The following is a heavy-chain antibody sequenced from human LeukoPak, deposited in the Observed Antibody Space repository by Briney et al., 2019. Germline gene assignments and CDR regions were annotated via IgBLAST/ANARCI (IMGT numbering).Heavy chain of an antibody. CDR2: IYHSGST. CDR3: ARGGGGWSGRSWSNYWFFDL. J-gene: IGHJ2*01. CDR1: GGSISDFY. D-gene: IGHD6-13*01. Sequence: SETLSLTCTVSGGSISDFYWSWIRQPPGKGLEWIGYIYHSGSTTHNPSLKSRVALSVDTSKNQFSLKLNSVTAADTAVYYCARGGGGWSGRSWSNYWFFDLWGRGTLVTVSS. V-gene: IGHV4-59*01.